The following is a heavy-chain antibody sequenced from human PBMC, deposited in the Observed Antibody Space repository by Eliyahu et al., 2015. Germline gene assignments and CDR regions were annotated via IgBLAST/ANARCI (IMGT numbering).Heavy chain of an antibody. CDR1: GGSFSGYY. Sequence: QVQLQQWGAGLLKPSETLSLTCAVYGGSFSGYYWSWIRQPPGKGLEWIGEINHSGSTNYNPSLKSRVTISVDTSKNQFSLKLSSVTAADTAVYYCARGREVRGVIKPFQHWGQGTLVTVSS. J-gene: IGHJ1*01. CDR2: INHSGST. D-gene: IGHD3-10*01. CDR3: ARGREVRGVIKPFQH. V-gene: IGHV4-34*01.